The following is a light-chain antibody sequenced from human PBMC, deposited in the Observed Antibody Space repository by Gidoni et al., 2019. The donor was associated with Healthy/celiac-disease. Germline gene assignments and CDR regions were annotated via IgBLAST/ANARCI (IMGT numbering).Light chain of an antibody. CDR2: SNN. CDR3: AAWDDSLNGVV. V-gene: IGLV1-44*01. CDR1: SSNIGSNT. J-gene: IGLJ2*01. Sequence: QSVLTQPPSASGTPGQRGTISCSGSSSNIGSNTVNWYQQLPGTAPNLLIYSNNQRPSGVPDRFSGSKSGTSASLAISGLQSEDEADYYCAAWDDSLNGVVFGGGTKLTVL.